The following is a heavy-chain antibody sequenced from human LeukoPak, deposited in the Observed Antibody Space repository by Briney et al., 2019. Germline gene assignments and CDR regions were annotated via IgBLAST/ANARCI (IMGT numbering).Heavy chain of an antibody. D-gene: IGHD3-10*01. CDR2: INPSGGST. CDR3: ARGRVLLWFGELLYYFDY. J-gene: IGHJ4*02. V-gene: IGHV1-46*01. CDR1: GYTLTSYY. Sequence: ASVKVSCKASGYTLTSYYMHWVRQAPGQGLEWMGIINPSGGSTSYAQKFQGRVTMTRNTSISTAYMELSSLRSEDTAVYYCARGRVLLWFGELLYYFDYWGQGTLVTVSS.